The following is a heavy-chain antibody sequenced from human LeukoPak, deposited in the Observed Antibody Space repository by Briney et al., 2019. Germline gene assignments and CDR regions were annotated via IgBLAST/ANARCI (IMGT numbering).Heavy chain of an antibody. Sequence: SETLSLTCTVSGYSIRSGYYWGWIRQPPGKGLEWIGSIYHSGSIYHKPSLKSRVTISVDTSKNQFSLQLNSVTPEDTAVYYCASQGSSGWYISSMIDAFDIWGQGTMVTVSS. D-gene: IGHD6-19*01. CDR1: GYSIRSGYY. CDR2: IYHSGSI. CDR3: ASQGSSGWYISSMIDAFDI. V-gene: IGHV4-38-2*02. J-gene: IGHJ3*02.